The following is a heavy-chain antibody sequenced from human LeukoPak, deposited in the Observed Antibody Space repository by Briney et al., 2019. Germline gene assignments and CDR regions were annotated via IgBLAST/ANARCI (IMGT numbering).Heavy chain of an antibody. Sequence: GGSLRLSCAASGFTFSTYSMNWVRQAPGKGLEWVAVISDDGRHNYYADSVKGRFTISRDNSKSTLYLQMNSLRDDDSAAYFCARVYLERLTAGYFDHWGQGTQVTVSP. J-gene: IGHJ4*02. V-gene: IGHV3-30*03. CDR1: GFTFSTYS. D-gene: IGHD2-8*01. CDR3: ARVYLERLTAGYFDH. CDR2: ISDDGRHN.